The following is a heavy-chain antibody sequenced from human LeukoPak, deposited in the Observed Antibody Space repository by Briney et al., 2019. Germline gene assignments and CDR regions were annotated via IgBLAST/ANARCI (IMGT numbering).Heavy chain of an antibody. D-gene: IGHD3-22*01. V-gene: IGHV6-1*01. Sequence: SRTLSLTCGISGDSVSSNSAAWNWIRQSPSRGLEWLGRTYYRSKWYNDYAVSVKSRITINPDTSKNQFSLQLNSVTPEDTAVYYCAREPYDNYYYYYGMDVWGQGTTVTVSS. CDR3: AREPYDNYYYYYGMDV. CDR2: TYYRSKWYN. J-gene: IGHJ6*02. CDR1: GDSVSSNSAA.